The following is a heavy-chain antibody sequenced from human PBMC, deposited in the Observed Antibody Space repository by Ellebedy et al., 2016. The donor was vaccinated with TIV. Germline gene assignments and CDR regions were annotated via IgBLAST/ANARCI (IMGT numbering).Heavy chain of an antibody. CDR1: GGSINSYH. D-gene: IGHD3-9*01. V-gene: IGHV4-59*01. CDR2: IYYSGST. Sequence: SETLSLXCTVSGGSINSYHCNWTRQPPGKGLEWIGYIYYSGSTNYNPALKSRVTISIDTSKNQFSLKLSSVTAADTAVYYCARAPRNILTGYYYVGFDYWGQGTLVTVSS. CDR3: ARAPRNILTGYYYVGFDY. J-gene: IGHJ4*02.